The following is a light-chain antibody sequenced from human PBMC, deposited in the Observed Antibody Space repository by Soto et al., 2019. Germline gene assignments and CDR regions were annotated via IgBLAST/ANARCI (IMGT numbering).Light chain of an antibody. CDR1: QSISSW. CDR2: DAS. V-gene: IGKV1-5*01. Sequence: DIQMTKYPSTLSASVGDRVTITCRASQSISSWLAWYQQKPGKAPKLLIYDASSLESGVPSRFSGSGSGTEFTLTISSLQPDDFATYYCQQYNSYSLTFGGGTKVDIK. J-gene: IGKJ4*01. CDR3: QQYNSYSLT.